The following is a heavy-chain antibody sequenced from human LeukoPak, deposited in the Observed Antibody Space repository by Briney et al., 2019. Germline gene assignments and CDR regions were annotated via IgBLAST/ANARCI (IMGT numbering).Heavy chain of an antibody. CDR1: GDSISSHY. Sequence: PSETLSLTCTVSGDSISSHYWSWIWQPPGKGLEWIGYIYYSGSANYNPSLKSRVTISVDTSKNQFSLQLNSVTPEDTAVYYCARNGLWLQSDFDYWGQGTLVTVSS. CDR2: IYYSGSA. J-gene: IGHJ4*02. CDR3: ARNGLWLQSDFDY. D-gene: IGHD5-24*01. V-gene: IGHV4-59*11.